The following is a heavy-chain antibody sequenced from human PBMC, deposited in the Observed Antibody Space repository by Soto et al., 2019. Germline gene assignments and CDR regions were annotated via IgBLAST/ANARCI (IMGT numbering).Heavy chain of an antibody. CDR3: AREGYCSDTNCVEF. D-gene: IGHD2-2*01. J-gene: IGHJ4*02. CDR2: ISSSSSPI. CDR1: GFSFSTYS. V-gene: IGHV3-48*02. Sequence: PGGSLRLSCAASGFSFSTYSMNWVLQAPGKGLEWVSYISSSSSPIYYADSVKGRFTIARDNAKNSLYLQMNSLRDEDTAVYYCAREGYCSDTNCVEFWGQGTLVTVSS.